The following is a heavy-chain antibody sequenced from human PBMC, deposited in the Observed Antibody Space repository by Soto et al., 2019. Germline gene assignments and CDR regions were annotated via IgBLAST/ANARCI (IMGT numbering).Heavy chain of an antibody. CDR1: GGTFSSYA. V-gene: IGHV1-69*01. D-gene: IGHD3-22*01. CDR3: ARDTILLAYDSGYYYGMDV. CDR2: IIPIFGTA. Sequence: QVQLVQSGAEVKKPGSSVKVSCKASGGTFSSYAISWVRQAPGQGLEWMGGIIPIFGTANYAQKFQGRVTITADESTSTAYMELSSLRSEDTAVYYCARDTILLAYDSGYYYGMDVWGQGTTVTVSS. J-gene: IGHJ6*02.